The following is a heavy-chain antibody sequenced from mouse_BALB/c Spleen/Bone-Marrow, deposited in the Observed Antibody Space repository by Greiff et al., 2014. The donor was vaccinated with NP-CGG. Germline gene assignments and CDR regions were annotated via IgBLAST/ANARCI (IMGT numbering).Heavy chain of an antibody. Sequence: EVKLVESGPELVKPGASMKISCKASGYSFTGYTMNWVKQSHGKNLEWIGLINPYNGGTSYNQKFKGKATLTVDKSSSTAYMELLSLTSEDSAVYYCAREEGYDEGEYFDVWGAGTTVTVSS. V-gene: IGHV1-18*01. CDR2: INPYNGGT. D-gene: IGHD2-14*01. J-gene: IGHJ1*01. CDR1: GYSFTGYT. CDR3: AREEGYDEGEYFDV.